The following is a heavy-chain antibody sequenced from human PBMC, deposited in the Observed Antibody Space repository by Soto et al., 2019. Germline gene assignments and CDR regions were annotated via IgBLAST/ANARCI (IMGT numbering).Heavy chain of an antibody. Sequence: PGGSLRLSCAASGFTFSSYWTHWVRQAPGKGLVWVSRINSDGSSTSYADSVKGRFTISRDNAKNTLYLQMNSLRAEDTAVYYCASFSPELLTYYSTDWGQGTLVTVSS. D-gene: IGHD3-10*01. V-gene: IGHV3-74*01. CDR2: INSDGSST. J-gene: IGHJ4*02. CDR3: ASFSPELLTYYSTD. CDR1: GFTFSSYW.